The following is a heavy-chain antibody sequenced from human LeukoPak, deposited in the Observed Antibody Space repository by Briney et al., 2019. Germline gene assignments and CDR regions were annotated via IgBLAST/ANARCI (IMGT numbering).Heavy chain of an antibody. CDR3: ARGNWIIDY. V-gene: IGHV4-34*01. CDR2: INHSGST. D-gene: IGHD1-1*01. Sequence: PSETLSLTCAVYGGSFSGYYWSWIRQPPGKGLEWIGEINHSGSTNYNPSLKSRVTISVDTPKNQFSLKLSSVTAADTAVYYCARGNWIIDYWGQGTLVTVSS. J-gene: IGHJ4*02. CDR1: GGSFSGYY.